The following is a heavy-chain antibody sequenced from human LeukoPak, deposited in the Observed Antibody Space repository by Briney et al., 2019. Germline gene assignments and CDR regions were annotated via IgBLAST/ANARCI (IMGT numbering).Heavy chain of an antibody. CDR2: IIPIFGTA. V-gene: IGHV1-69*01. Sequence: GASVKVSCKASGGTFSSYAISWVRQAPGQGLEWMGGIIPIFGTANYAQKFQGRVTITADESTSTAYMELSSLRSEDTAVYYCARDLGYYDYVWGSYRPNWFDPRGQGTLVTVSS. CDR1: GGTFSSYA. D-gene: IGHD3-16*02. J-gene: IGHJ5*02. CDR3: ARDLGYYDYVWGSYRPNWFDP.